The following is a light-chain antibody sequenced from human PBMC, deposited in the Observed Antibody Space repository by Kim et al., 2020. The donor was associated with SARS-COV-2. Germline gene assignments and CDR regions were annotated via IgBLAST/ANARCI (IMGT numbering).Light chain of an antibody. CDR1: SGNSTTNY. CDR3: QTWHVTNPL. Sequence: GKTVTISCTVSSGNSTTNYVQWYQRRPGSAPTAVVYEDKQRPSGVPDRFSGSIDISSNSASLTISGLKTEDEADYFCQTWHVTNPLFGGGTQLTVL. V-gene: IGLV6-57*02. J-gene: IGLJ3*02. CDR2: EDK.